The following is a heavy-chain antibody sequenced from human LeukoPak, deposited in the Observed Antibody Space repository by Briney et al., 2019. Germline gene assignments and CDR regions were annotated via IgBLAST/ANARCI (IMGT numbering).Heavy chain of an antibody. V-gene: IGHV1-46*01. CDR1: GYTFTSYY. Sequence: ASVKVSCKASGYTFTSYYMHWVRQAPGLGLEWMGIIRPIADTTTYSQKFQGRVTMTRDMSTSTVYMELSSLRSEDTAVYYCARQRGGQYEDAFDIWGQGTVVTVSS. CDR3: ARQRGGQYEDAFDI. J-gene: IGHJ3*02. CDR2: IRPIADTT. D-gene: IGHD2-8*01.